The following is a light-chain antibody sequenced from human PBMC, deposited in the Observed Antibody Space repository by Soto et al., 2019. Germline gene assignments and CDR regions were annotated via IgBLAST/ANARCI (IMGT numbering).Light chain of an antibody. J-gene: IGKJ1*01. V-gene: IGKV3-20*01. CDR2: GDS. Sequence: EIVLTQSPDTLSLTAGETATLSCRASQSVSSSHLAWYQQKVGQAPRLLIYGDSRRATGIPDRFSGSGSGTDFTLIINRLDPEDFAVHYCQYYRTSTVTFGQGTKVDIK. CDR1: QSVSSSH. CDR3: QYYRTSTVT.